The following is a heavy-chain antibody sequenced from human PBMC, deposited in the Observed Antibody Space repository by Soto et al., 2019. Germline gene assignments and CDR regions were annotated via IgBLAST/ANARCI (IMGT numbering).Heavy chain of an antibody. J-gene: IGHJ4*02. CDR3: ARLAVLRFLEWLLDYFDY. CDR1: GGSISSSSYY. Sequence: QLQLQESGPGLVKPSETLSLTCTVSGGSISSSSYYWGWIRQPPGKGLEWIGSIYYSGSTYYNPSLKSRVTISVDTSKNQFSLKLSSVTAADTAVYYCARLAVLRFLEWLLDYFDYWGQGTLVTVSS. V-gene: IGHV4-39*01. CDR2: IYYSGST. D-gene: IGHD3-3*01.